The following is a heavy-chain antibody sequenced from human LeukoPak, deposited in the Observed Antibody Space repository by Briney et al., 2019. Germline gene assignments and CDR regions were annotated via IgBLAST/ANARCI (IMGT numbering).Heavy chain of an antibody. Sequence: GGSLRLSCAASGFTFSSYGMSWVRQAPGKGLEWVSAISGSAGSTYYADSVKGRFTISRDNSKNTLYLQMNSLRAEDTAVYYCAKNKDYDILTGYYKNYYYYGMDVWGQGTTVTVSS. D-gene: IGHD3-9*01. CDR1: GFTFSSYG. V-gene: IGHV3-23*01. CDR3: AKNKDYDILTGYYKNYYYYGMDV. J-gene: IGHJ6*02. CDR2: ISGSAGST.